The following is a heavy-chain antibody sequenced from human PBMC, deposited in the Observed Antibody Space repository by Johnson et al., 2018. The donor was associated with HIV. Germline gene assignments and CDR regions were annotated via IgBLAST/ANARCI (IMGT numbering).Heavy chain of an antibody. Sequence: VQLVESGGGLVQPGRSLRLSCAASGFTFDDYAMHWVRQAPGKGLEWVSGISWNSGSIGYADSVKGRFTISRENAKNSLYLQMNSLRAGDTAVYYCARESPGYAFDIWGQGTMVTVSS. V-gene: IGHV3-9*01. CDR3: ARESPGYAFDI. CDR1: GFTFDDYA. CDR2: ISWNSGSI. D-gene: IGHD1-1*01. J-gene: IGHJ3*02.